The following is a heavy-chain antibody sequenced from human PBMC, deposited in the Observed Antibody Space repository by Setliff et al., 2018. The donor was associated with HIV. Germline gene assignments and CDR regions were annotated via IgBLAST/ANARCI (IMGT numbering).Heavy chain of an antibody. CDR3: ARDRWELRTYYYYYGMDV. V-gene: IGHV1-2*02. J-gene: IGHJ6*02. CDR1: GYTFTGYY. Sequence: GASVKVSCKASGYTFTGYYMHWVRQAPGQGLEWMGWINPNSGGTNYAQKFQGRVTMTRDTSISTAYMELSRLRSDDTAVYYCARDRWELRTYYYYYGMDVWGQGTTVT. D-gene: IGHD1-26*01. CDR2: INPNSGGT.